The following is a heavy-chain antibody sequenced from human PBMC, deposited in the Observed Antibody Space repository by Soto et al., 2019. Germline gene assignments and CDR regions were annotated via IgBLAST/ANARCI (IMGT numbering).Heavy chain of an antibody. CDR1: GGSISSGGYS. Sequence: LSLTCAVSGGSISSGGYSWSWIRQPPGKGLEWIGYIYHSGSTYYNPSLKSRVTISVDRSKNQFSLKLSSVTAADTAVYYCARYSGYDYYFDYWGQGTLVTV. CDR3: ARYSGYDYYFDY. J-gene: IGHJ4*02. V-gene: IGHV4-30-2*01. CDR2: IYHSGST. D-gene: IGHD5-12*01.